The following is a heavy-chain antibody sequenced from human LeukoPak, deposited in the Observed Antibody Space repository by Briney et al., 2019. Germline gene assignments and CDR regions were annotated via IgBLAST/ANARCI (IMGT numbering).Heavy chain of an antibody. CDR2: IYYSGSN. D-gene: IGHD5-18*01. CDR3: ARDRGYSYGIDY. J-gene: IGHJ4*02. V-gene: IGHV4-59*01. Sequence: KPSETLSLTCTVSGGSISSYYWSWIRQPPGKGLEWLGYIYYSGSNNYNPSLKSRVTISVDTSKNQFSLKLSSVTAADTAVYYCARDRGYSYGIDYWGQGTLVTVSS. CDR1: GGSISSYY.